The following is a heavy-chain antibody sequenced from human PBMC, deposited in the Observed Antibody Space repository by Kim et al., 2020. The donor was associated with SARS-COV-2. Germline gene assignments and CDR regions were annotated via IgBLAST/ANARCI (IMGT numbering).Heavy chain of an antibody. CDR1: GFTFSSYD. D-gene: IGHD4-17*01. CDR2: IWLDGSNQ. V-gene: IGHV3-33*01. Sequence: GGSLRLSCAASGFTFSSYDMHWVRQAPGKGLEWVALIWLDGSNQYYADSVKGRFTISKDNSKNTLYLQMSSLRAEDTAVYYCMSKIDGELFWGQGTLVTVSS. J-gene: IGHJ4*02. CDR3: MSKIDGELF.